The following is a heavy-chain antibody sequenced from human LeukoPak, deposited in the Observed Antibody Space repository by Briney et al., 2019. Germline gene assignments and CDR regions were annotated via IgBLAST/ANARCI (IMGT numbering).Heavy chain of an antibody. CDR1: GYTFTSYD. Sequence: GPSVKVSCKASGYTFTSYDINWVRQATGQGLEWMGWMNPNSGNTGYAQKFQGRVTMTRNTSISTAYMELSSLRSEDTAVYYCATCLYYDSSGYYYYGMDVWGQGTTVTVSS. J-gene: IGHJ6*02. CDR2: MNPNSGNT. V-gene: IGHV1-8*01. D-gene: IGHD3-22*01. CDR3: ATCLYYDSSGYYYYGMDV.